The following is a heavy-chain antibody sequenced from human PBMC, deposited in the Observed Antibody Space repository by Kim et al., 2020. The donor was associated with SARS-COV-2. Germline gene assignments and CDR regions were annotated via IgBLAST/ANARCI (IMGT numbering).Heavy chain of an antibody. Sequence: SETLSLTCTVSGGSISTAFYWGWIRQPPGKGLEWIGSVYYTGDTYYSPSLKGRVTIYVDTSKNQFSLVVNSVTAADTAMYYCARPSSSYGDYALWGQGTL. D-gene: IGHD4-17*01. J-gene: IGHJ4*02. CDR1: GGSISTAFY. V-gene: IGHV4-39*01. CDR2: VYYTGDT. CDR3: ARPSSSYGDYAL.